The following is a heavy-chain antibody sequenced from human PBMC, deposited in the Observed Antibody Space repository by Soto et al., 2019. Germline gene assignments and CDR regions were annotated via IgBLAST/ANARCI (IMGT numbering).Heavy chain of an antibody. V-gene: IGHV6-1*01. CDR1: GDSVSSNSAA. J-gene: IGHJ6*02. Sequence: PSQTLSLTCAISGDSVSSNSAAWNWIRQSPSRGLEWLGRTYYRSKWYNDYAVSVKSRITINPDTSKNQFSLQLNSVTPEDTAVYYCARAVAARTGNYYYYYGMDVWGQGTTVTVSS. CDR3: ARAVAARTGNYYYYYGMDV. CDR2: TYYRSKWYN. D-gene: IGHD6-6*01.